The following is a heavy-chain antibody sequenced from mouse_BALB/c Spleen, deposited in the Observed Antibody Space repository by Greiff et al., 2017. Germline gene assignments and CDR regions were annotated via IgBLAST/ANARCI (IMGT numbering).Heavy chain of an antibody. CDR1: GDSITSGY. V-gene: IGHV3-8*02. CDR3: ARGGYGSSYWFAY. CDR2: ISYSGST. Sequence: VQLKESGPSLVKPSQTLSLTCSVTGDSITSGYWNWIRKFPGNKLEYMGYISYSGSTYYNPSLKSRISITRDTSKNQYYLQLNSVTTEDTATYYCARGGYGSSYWFAYWGQGTLVTVSA. D-gene: IGHD1-1*01. J-gene: IGHJ3*01.